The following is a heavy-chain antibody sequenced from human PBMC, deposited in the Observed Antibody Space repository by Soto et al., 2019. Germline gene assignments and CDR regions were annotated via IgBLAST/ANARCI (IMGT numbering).Heavy chain of an antibody. CDR1: GFTFSDSA. CDR3: TRQGGSGWSNY. D-gene: IGHD6-19*01. CDR2: IRSRANSYAT. Sequence: EVQLVESGGGLVQPGGSLKLSCAASGFTFSDSAMHWVRQASGKGLEWVGRIRSRANSYATAYAASVIGRFSISRDDSKNTAYLQMNSLKIEDTAVYYCTRQGGSGWSNYWGQGTLVTVSS. J-gene: IGHJ4*02. V-gene: IGHV3-73*02.